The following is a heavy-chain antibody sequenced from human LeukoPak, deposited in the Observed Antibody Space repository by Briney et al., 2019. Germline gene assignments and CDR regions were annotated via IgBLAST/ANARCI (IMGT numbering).Heavy chain of an antibody. J-gene: IGHJ4*02. CDR1: GDSISSNKYY. CDR2: IYYRGST. Sequence: SETLSLTCTVSGDSISSNKYYWGWIRQPPGKGLEWIGHIYYRGSTYDNPSLKSRATIFLDTSMNQFSLRLTSVTAADTALYFCARESFEEPGTMDHWGQGTLVSVSS. V-gene: IGHV4-39*07. D-gene: IGHD4/OR15-4a*01. CDR3: ARESFEEPGTMDH.